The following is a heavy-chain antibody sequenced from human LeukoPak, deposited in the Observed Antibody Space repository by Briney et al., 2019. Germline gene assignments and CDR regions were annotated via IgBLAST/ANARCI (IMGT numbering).Heavy chain of an antibody. V-gene: IGHV1-69*13. CDR3: AREVRLDAYSSSD. Sequence: ASVKVSCKASGGTFSSYAISWVRQAPGQGLEWMGGIIPIFGTANYAQKFQGRVTITADESTSTAYMELSSLRSEDTAVYYCAREVRLDAYSSSDWGQGTLVTVSS. J-gene: IGHJ4*02. CDR1: GGTFSSYA. D-gene: IGHD6-6*01. CDR2: IIPIFGTA.